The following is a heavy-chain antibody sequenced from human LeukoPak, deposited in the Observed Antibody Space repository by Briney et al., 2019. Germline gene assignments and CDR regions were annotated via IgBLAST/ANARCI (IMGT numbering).Heavy chain of an antibody. Sequence: SETLSLTCTVSGGSISSYYWSWIRQPPGKGLEWIGYIYYSGSTNYNPSLKSRVTISVDTSKNQFSLKLSSVTAADTAVYYCAGVIAVAGTFWFDPWGQGILVTVSS. V-gene: IGHV4-59*01. J-gene: IGHJ5*02. D-gene: IGHD6-19*01. CDR1: GGSISSYY. CDR3: AGVIAVAGTFWFDP. CDR2: IYYSGST.